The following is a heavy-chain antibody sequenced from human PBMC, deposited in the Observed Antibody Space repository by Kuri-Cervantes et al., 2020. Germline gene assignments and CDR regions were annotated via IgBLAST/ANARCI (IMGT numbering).Heavy chain of an antibody. Sequence: GESLKSSCAASGFTFSSYGMHWVRQAPGKGLELVAVIWYDGSNKYYADSVKGRFTISRDNSKNTLYRQMNNLKTEDTALYYCTRERARGNGDPFDYWRQGTLVTVSS. CDR3: TRERARGNGDPFDY. D-gene: IGHD2-21*02. J-gene: IGHJ4*02. V-gene: IGHV3-33*01. CDR2: IWYDGSNK. CDR1: GFTFSSYG.